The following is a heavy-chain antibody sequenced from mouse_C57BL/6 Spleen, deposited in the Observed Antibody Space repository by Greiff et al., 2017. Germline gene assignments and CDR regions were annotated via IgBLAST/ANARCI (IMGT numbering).Heavy chain of an antibody. J-gene: IGHJ4*01. Sequence: VHLVESGPGLVAPSQSLSITCTVSGFSLTSYAISWVRQPPGKGLEWIGEIWPGGGTNYNSALKSRLSISEDNSKSQVFLKMNSLQTDDTARYYCARIDYGSSYDGMDYWGQGTSVTVSA. V-gene: IGHV2-9-1*01. CDR3: ARIDYGSSYDGMDY. D-gene: IGHD1-1*01. CDR1: GFSLTSYA. CDR2: IWPGGGT.